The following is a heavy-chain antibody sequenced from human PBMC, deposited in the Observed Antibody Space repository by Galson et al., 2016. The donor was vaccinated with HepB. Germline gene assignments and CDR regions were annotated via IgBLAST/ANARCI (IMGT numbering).Heavy chain of an antibody. J-gene: IGHJ4*02. CDR1: GGSFTGYY. V-gene: IGHV4-34*01. D-gene: IGHD5-24*01. CDR3: SRGLDAYNAGNY. Sequence: LSLTCGVYGGSFTGYYCNWFRQPPGMGLEWIGEIHPSGSTSYNPSLGSRVTISMDTSKNQFSLKVDFVTAADPAVYFCSRGLDAYNAGNYWGQGTLVTVAA. CDR2: IHPSGST.